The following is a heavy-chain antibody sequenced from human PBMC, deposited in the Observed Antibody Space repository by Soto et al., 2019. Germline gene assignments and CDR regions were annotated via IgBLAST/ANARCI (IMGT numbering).Heavy chain of an antibody. Sequence: PSETLSLTCTVSAASFSKYYWTLIRQPPGKGLEWIGYVYLNGNTNYNPSLKRRVSISIDTSKNQISLTLNSVTAADKAVYYCASVTFGGVVLAHWGQGTLVTGSS. V-gene: IGHV4-59*01. CDR3: ASVTFGGVVLAH. CDR2: VYLNGNT. D-gene: IGHD3-16*01. CDR1: AASFSKYY. J-gene: IGHJ5*02.